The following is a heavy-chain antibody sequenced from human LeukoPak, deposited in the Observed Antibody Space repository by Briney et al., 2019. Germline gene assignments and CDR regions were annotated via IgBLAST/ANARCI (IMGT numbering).Heavy chain of an antibody. CDR1: GFTFDDYT. CDR2: IGWDGRDT. J-gene: IGHJ4*02. D-gene: IGHD2-15*01. Sequence: GGSLRLSFAASGFTFDDYTLYWVGQAPGKGLDWVSLIGWDGRDTKYADSVKGRFTTSRDNNKNSRYLQMSRLRLEDSALYYCAKDIGQDGRSHHYLDYWGQGTLVTVSS. V-gene: IGHV3-43*01. CDR3: AKDIGQDGRSHHYLDY.